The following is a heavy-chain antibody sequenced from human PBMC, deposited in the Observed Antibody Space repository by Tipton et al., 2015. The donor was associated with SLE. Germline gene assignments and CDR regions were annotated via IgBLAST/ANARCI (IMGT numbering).Heavy chain of an antibody. CDR3: ARGRYCSSTSCPNDAFDI. V-gene: IGHV4-34*01. CDR2: INHSGST. D-gene: IGHD2-2*01. Sequence: TLSLTCAVYGGSFSGYYWSWIRQPPGKGLAWIGEINHSGSTNYNPSLKSRVTISVDTSKNQFSLKLSSVTAADTAVYYCARGRYCSSTSCPNDAFDIWGQGTMFTVSS. J-gene: IGHJ3*02. CDR1: GGSFSGYY.